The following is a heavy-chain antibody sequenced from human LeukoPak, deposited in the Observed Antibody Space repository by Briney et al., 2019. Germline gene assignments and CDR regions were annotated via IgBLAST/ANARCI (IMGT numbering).Heavy chain of an antibody. D-gene: IGHD6-13*01. CDR1: SGSISTYY. CDR3: ASLIAAAGAFDI. V-gene: IGHV4-59*01. J-gene: IGHJ3*02. CDR2: TDYSGST. Sequence: PSETLSLTCTVSSGSISTYYWSWIRQPPGKGLEWIGFTDYSGSTNYSPSLKSRVTISVDMSKNQISLKLSSVTAADTAVYYCASLIAAAGAFDIWGQGTVVTVSS.